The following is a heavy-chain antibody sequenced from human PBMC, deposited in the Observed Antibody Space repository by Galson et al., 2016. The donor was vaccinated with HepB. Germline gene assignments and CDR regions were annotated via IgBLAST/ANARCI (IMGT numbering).Heavy chain of an antibody. Sequence: QSGAEVKKPGESLKISCKVSGYSFTKHWIDWVRQMPGKGLEWMGRIDPSDSYTNYGPTFQGHVTISTDRATNTASLQWSSLKVSDTGIYFCARQGFCSGSNCRGDAFDIWGQGTVVTVSS. CDR3: ARQGFCSGSNCRGDAFDI. CDR1: GYSFTKHW. J-gene: IGHJ3*02. V-gene: IGHV5-10-1*01. CDR2: IDPSDSYT. D-gene: IGHD2-15*01.